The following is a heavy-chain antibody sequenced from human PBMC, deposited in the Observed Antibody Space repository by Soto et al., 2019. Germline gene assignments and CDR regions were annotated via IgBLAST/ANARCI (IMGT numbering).Heavy chain of an antibody. CDR3: TTEISHSSGWKGAFDI. V-gene: IGHV3-15*01. D-gene: IGHD6-19*01. CDR1: GFTFSDAW. CDR2: IKSETGGGTA. J-gene: IGHJ3*02. Sequence: PGGSLRLSCAASGFTFSDAWMDWVRQAPGKGLEWVGRIKSETGGGTADYAAPVKDRFTVSRDDSTTTLYLHMNSLQTEDTAMYYCTTEISHSSGWKGAFDIWGRGTRFTASS.